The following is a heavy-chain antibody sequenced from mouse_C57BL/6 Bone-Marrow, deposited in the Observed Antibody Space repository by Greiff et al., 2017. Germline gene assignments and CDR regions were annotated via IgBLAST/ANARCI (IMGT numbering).Heavy chain of an antibody. CDR1: GFTFTDYY. CDR3: ARGDYGLYFDY. D-gene: IGHD1-1*01. Sequence: KLVESGGGLVQPGGSLSLSCAASGFTFTDYYMSWVRQPPGKALEWLGFIRNKANGYTTEYSASVKGRFTISRDNSQSILYLQMNALRAEDSATYYCARGDYGLYFDYWGQGTTLTVSS. CDR2: IRNKANGYTT. J-gene: IGHJ2*01. V-gene: IGHV7-3*01.